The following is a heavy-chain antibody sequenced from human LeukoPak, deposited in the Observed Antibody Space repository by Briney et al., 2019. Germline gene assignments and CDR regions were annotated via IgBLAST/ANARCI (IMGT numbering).Heavy chain of an antibody. Sequence: PGGSLRLSCAASGFTFSSYAMSWVRQAPGKGLAWFSAISGSGGSAYYADSVKGRFTISRDNSKNTLYLQMNSLRAEDTAVYYCAKAHPTEGYSSGWYRSMIDYWGQGTLVTVSS. J-gene: IGHJ4*02. CDR1: GFTFSSYA. D-gene: IGHD6-19*01. CDR2: ISGSGGSA. V-gene: IGHV3-23*01. CDR3: AKAHPTEGYSSGWYRSMIDY.